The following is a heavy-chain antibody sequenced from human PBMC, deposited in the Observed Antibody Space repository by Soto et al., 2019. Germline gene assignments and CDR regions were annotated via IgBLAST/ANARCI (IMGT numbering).Heavy chain of an antibody. V-gene: IGHV4-34*01. CDR3: ARGQRYSYGLYYFDY. CDR2: INHSGST. Sequence: PSETLSLTCAVYGVSFSGYYWSWIRQPPGKGLEWIGEINHSGSTNYNPSLRSRVTISVDTSKNQFSLKLSSVTAADTAVYYCARGQRYSYGLYYFDYWGQGTLVTVSS. J-gene: IGHJ4*02. D-gene: IGHD5-18*01. CDR1: GVSFSGYY.